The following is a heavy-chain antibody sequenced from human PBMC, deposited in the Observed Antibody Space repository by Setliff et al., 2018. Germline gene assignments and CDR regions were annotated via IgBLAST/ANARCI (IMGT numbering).Heavy chain of an antibody. CDR2: MYHSGST. Sequence: PSETLSLTCALSGGSITDRNWWNWVRQPPGKGLEWIGEMYHSGSTYYNPSLKSRVTISVDTSKNQFSLKLTSVTAADTAVYFCARVPHIWFGELVTFDDAFDIWGQGTMVTVSS. D-gene: IGHD3-10*01. CDR1: GGSITDRNW. V-gene: IGHV4-4*02. J-gene: IGHJ3*02. CDR3: ARVPHIWFGELVTFDDAFDI.